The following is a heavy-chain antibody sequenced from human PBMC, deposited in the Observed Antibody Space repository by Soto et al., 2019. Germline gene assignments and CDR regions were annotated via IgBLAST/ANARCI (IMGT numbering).Heavy chain of an antibody. V-gene: IGHV3-74*01. CDR3: ARDNNWSYDY. CDR1: GLTFSASW. D-gene: IGHD1-1*01. CDR2: ISPDGSST. J-gene: IGHJ4*02. Sequence: PGGSLRLSCAASGLTFSASWMHWVRQTPGKGLVWVSHISPDGSSTRDADSVQGRFRNSRENARSTLYLQMHSLRAEDTAVYYCARDNNWSYDYWGQGILVTVSS.